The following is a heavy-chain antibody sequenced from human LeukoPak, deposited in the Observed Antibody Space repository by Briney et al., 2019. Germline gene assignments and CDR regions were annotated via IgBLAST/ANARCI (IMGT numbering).Heavy chain of an antibody. J-gene: IGHJ4*02. D-gene: IGHD1-26*01. Sequence: GGSLRLSCAASGFTFSSYAMTWVRQAPGEGLEWVSSISASGSSTYYADSVRGRFTISRDNSENTVYLQMNSLRADDTAVYYCAKDLERWESRQFDCWGQGTQVAVSS. CDR2: ISASGSST. CDR3: AKDLERWESRQFDC. V-gene: IGHV3-23*01. CDR1: GFTFSSYA.